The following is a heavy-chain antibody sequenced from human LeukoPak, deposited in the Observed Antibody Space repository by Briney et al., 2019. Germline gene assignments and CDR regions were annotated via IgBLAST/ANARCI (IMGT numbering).Heavy chain of an antibody. Sequence: GRSLRLSCAASGFIFNNYWMSWVRQAPGKGLEWVANINQGGSVQYYVDSVKGRFTISRDNSKNSLYLQMNSLRAEDTAIYYCARNPSGGPKGYWGQGTLVTVSS. CDR3: ARNPSGGPKGY. D-gene: IGHD3-10*01. CDR2: INQGGSVQ. J-gene: IGHJ4*02. V-gene: IGHV3-7*03. CDR1: GFIFNNYW.